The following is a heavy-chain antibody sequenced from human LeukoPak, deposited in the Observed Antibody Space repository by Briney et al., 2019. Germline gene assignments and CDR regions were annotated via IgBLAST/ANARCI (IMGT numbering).Heavy chain of an antibody. CDR3: ARKIAPGGTGMGCLDA. CDR2: ICGYNGNT. V-gene: IGHV1-18*01. Sequence: ASVKVSCKASGDRFNTFGISWVRQVPGQGLEWMGWICGYNGNTKYAQKFLGRATLTTDTSPSTAYLELRSLRSDDTAVYYCARKIAPGGTGMGCLDAWGQGTLVLVSS. D-gene: IGHD1-26*01. J-gene: IGHJ5*02. CDR1: GDRFNTFG.